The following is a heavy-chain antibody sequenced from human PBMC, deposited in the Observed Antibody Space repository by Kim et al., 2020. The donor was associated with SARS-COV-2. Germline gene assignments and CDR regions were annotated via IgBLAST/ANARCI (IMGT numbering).Heavy chain of an antibody. Sequence: GGSLRLSCAASGFTFNNYAMHWVRQAPGKGLEWVAVISYDGGSQYYSDSVQGRFTISRDNSKNTLYLQMNSLRPEDTAVYYCARDMVRGVPDYLDYWGQGTLVTVSS. V-gene: IGHV3-30*04. J-gene: IGHJ4*02. D-gene: IGHD3-10*01. CDR3: ARDMVRGVPDYLDY. CDR1: GFTFNNYA. CDR2: ISYDGGSQ.